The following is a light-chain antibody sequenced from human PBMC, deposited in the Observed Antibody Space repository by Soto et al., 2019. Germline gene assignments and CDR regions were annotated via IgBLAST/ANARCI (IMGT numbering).Light chain of an antibody. CDR1: QSVTSIY. V-gene: IGKV3-20*01. CDR3: QPYTNWPLT. CDR2: RAS. Sequence: EIVLTQSPGTLSLSPGERATLSFMASQSVTSIYLPWYQQEPAQAPRLLIYRASSRAPGIPDTFSASGSGTDFTLTINSLQSEAFALHYCQPYTNWPLTSGGGTKVDIK. J-gene: IGKJ4*01.